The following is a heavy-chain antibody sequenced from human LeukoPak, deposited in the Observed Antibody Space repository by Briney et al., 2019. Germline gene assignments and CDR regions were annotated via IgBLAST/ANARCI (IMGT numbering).Heavy chain of an antibody. CDR3: ARDSDRLFDY. CDR1: GFTVSSNY. V-gene: IGHV3-53*01. Sequence: PGGSLRLSCAASGFTVSSNYMSWVRQGPGKGLEWVSVIYSGGSTYYADSVKGRFTISRDNSKNTLYLQMNSLRAEDTAVYYCARDSDRLFDYWGQGTLVTVSS. CDR2: IYSGGST. D-gene: IGHD3-16*01. J-gene: IGHJ4*02.